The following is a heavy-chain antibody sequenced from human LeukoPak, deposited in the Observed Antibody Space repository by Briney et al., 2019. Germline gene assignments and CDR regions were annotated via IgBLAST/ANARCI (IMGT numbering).Heavy chain of an antibody. D-gene: IGHD4-17*01. V-gene: IGHV4-34*01. CDR2: INHSGST. J-gene: IGHJ6*03. CDR1: GGSFSGYY. CDR3: ARAVVEEDGDYPFYYYYYMDV. Sequence: SETVSLTCAVYGGSFSGYYWSWIRQPPGKGLEWIGEINHSGSTNYNPSLKSRVTISVDTSKNQFSLKLSSVTAADTAVYYCARAVVEEDGDYPFYYYYYMDVWGKGTTVTVSS.